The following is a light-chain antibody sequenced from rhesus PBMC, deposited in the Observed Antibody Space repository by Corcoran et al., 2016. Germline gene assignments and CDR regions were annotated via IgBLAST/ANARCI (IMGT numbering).Light chain of an antibody. CDR3: HQYNKLHS. CDR1: QSVSSH. Sequence: EIVMTQSPATLSLSPGERATFSCRASQSVSSHVAWYQPKPDQTPRVLMYGASTRATGTPDRFSGSGSGTDFTLIIRSLESEDVGLYCCHQYNKLHSFGQGTKVEIK. V-gene: IGKV3S9*01. J-gene: IGKJ2*01. CDR2: GAS.